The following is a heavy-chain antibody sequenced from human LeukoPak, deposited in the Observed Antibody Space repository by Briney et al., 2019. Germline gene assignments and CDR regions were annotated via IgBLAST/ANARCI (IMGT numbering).Heavy chain of an antibody. CDR2: INPSGGST. V-gene: IGHV1-46*01. Sequence: ASVKVSCKASGYTFTRYYMHWVRQAPGQGLEWMGIINPSGGSTGYAQKFQGRVTMTRDTSISTAYMELSRLRSDDTAVYYCARVDVDTAMVFDDYWGQGTLVTVSS. D-gene: IGHD5-18*01. CDR3: ARVDVDTAMVFDDY. J-gene: IGHJ4*02. CDR1: GYTFTRYY.